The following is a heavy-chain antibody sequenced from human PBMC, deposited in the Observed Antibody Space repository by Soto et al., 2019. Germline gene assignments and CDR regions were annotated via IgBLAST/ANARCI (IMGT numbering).Heavy chain of an antibody. V-gene: IGHV1-3*01. CDR3: AREDPRGSGWYHWFDP. J-gene: IGHJ5*02. Sequence: GASVKVSCKASGYTFTAYAMHWVRQAPGQRLEWMGWINVGNGNPKYSQNFQGRVTITRDTSATTAYMELSSLTSEDTAVYYCAREDPRGSGWYHWFDPWGQGTLVTVSS. CDR1: GYTFTAYA. CDR2: INVGNGNP. D-gene: IGHD6-19*01.